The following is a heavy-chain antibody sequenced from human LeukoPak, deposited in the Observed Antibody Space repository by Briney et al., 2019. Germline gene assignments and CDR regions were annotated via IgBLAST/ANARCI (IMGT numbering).Heavy chain of an antibody. Sequence: RASVKVSCKASGYTFTSYGISWVRQAPGQGLEWIGWISAYRGNTNYAPKPRRRVTMTTATSTSTAYMELRSLRSDDTAAYSCAREGGIPARLVGWFDPWGQGTLVTVSS. CDR1: GYTFTSYG. CDR2: ISAYRGNT. V-gene: IGHV1-18*01. D-gene: IGHD6-6*01. CDR3: AREGGIPARLVGWFDP. J-gene: IGHJ5*02.